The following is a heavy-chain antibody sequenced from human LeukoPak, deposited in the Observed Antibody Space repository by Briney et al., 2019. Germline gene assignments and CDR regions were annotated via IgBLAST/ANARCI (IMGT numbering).Heavy chain of an antibody. CDR1: GFTFSSYG. CDR2: ISYDGSNK. Sequence: PGGSLRLSCAASGFTFSSYGMLWVRQAPGKGLEWVAVISYDGSNKYYADSVKGRFTISRDNSKNTLYLQMNSLRAEDTAVYYCAKESLYGSGSYLDYWGQGTLVTVSS. V-gene: IGHV3-30*18. CDR3: AKESLYGSGSYLDY. J-gene: IGHJ4*02. D-gene: IGHD3-10*01.